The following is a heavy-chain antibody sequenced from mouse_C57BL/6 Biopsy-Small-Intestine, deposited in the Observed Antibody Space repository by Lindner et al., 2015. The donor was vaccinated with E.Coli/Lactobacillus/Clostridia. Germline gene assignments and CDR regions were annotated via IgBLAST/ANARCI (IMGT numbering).Heavy chain of an antibody. V-gene: IGHV1-84*02. Sequence: SVKVSCKASGYTFTSYDINWVRQAPGQGLEWMGWMHPNSGNTGSAHKFQDRITMTRDTSISTAYMELSSLRSEDTALYYCARGLPDYTNYELSDYWGQGTLVTVSS. CDR1: GYTFTSYD. CDR3: ARGLPDYTNYELSDY. CDR2: MHPNSGNT. J-gene: IGHJ4*01. D-gene: IGHD2-5*01.